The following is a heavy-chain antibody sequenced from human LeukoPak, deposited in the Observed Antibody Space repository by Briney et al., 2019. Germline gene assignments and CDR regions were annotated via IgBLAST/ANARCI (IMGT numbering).Heavy chain of an antibody. CDR1: GFTFSSYW. CDR3: ARGAINSGSYYAYFDY. J-gene: IGHJ4*02. Sequence: GGSLRLSCAASGFTFSSYWMHWVRHAPGKGLVWVSRINSDGSSTSYADSVKGRFTISRDNAKNSLYLQMNSLRAEDTAVYYCARGAINSGSYYAYFDYWGQGTLVTVSS. D-gene: IGHD1-26*01. V-gene: IGHV3-74*01. CDR2: INSDGSST.